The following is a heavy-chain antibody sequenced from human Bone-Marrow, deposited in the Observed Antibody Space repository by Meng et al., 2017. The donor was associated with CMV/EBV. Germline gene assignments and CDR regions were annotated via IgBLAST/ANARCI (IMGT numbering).Heavy chain of an antibody. V-gene: IGHV3-23*01. CDR2: VTNSGNST. Sequence: LSCGACGFTFSSYAMRWVRQEPGKGLEWVSTVTNSGNSTYYADSVKGRLTVSRDNSRNTLYLQMTSLRAEDTAVYYCVKGEISYFDDWGQGTLVTVSS. CDR1: GFTFSSYA. J-gene: IGHJ4*02. CDR3: VKGEISYFDD.